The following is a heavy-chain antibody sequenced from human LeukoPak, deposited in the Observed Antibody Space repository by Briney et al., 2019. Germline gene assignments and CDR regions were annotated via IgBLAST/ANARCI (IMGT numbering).Heavy chain of an antibody. J-gene: IGHJ4*02. V-gene: IGHV4-59*01. CDR2: IYHSGSA. Sequence: SETLSLTCTVSGGSISSYYWSWIRQPLGKALEWIGYIYHSGSANYNPSLKSRVTISIDTSKDQFSLKLSSVTAADTAVYYCARDVSGYYPYFDYWGQGTLVTVSS. CDR1: GGSISSYY. D-gene: IGHD3-22*01. CDR3: ARDVSGYYPYFDY.